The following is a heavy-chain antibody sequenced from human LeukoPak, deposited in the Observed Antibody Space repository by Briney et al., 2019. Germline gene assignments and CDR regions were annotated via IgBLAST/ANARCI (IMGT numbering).Heavy chain of an antibody. J-gene: IGHJ4*02. CDR2: IYSGGST. CDR1: GFTVSSNF. CDR3: ARDPKPVAGIVDY. V-gene: IGHV3-66*01. D-gene: IGHD6-19*01. Sequence: PGGSLRLSCEASGFTVSSNFMGWVRQTPEKGLEWVSLIYSGGSTYYADSVKGRFTISRDNSKNTLYLQMNSLRDEDTAVYYCARDPKPVAGIVDYWGQGTLVTVSS.